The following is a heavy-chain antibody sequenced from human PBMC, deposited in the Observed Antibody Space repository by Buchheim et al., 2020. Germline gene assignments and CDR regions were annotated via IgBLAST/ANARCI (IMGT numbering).Heavy chain of an antibody. V-gene: IGHV3-33*01. J-gene: IGHJ4*02. CDR1: GFTFSSYG. Sequence: QVQLVESGGGVVQPGRSLRLSCAASGFTFSSYGMHWVRQAPGKGLEWVAVIWYDGTNKDYVDSVKGRFTISRDNSKNTLYLQMNSLRAEDTAIYYCARDSSGWYGGYFDYWGQGTL. D-gene: IGHD6-19*01. CDR2: IWYDGTNK. CDR3: ARDSSGWYGGYFDY.